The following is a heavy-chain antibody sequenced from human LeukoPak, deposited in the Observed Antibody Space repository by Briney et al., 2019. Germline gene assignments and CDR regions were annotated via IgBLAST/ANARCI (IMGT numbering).Heavy chain of an antibody. V-gene: IGHV1-2*02. Sequence: EASVKVSCKASGYTFTRYYMHWVRQAPGQGLEWMGWINPNRVGTNYAQKFQGRVTITRDTSISTAYMELSRLRSDDTAVYYCARLRVRGSWFDYWGQGTLVTVSS. J-gene: IGHJ4*02. CDR1: GYTFTRYY. CDR3: ARLRVRGSWFDY. D-gene: IGHD3-10*01. CDR2: INPNRVGT.